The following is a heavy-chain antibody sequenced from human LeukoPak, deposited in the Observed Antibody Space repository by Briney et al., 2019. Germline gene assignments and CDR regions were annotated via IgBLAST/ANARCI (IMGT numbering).Heavy chain of an antibody. J-gene: IGHJ4*02. CDR3: AREDTGIVGAQAN. D-gene: IGHD1-26*01. Sequence: PSQTLSLTCTVSGGSISSGNYYWSWIRQPAGKGLEWIGHISTSGSTNYNPSLKSRLTISVDTSKNQFSLKLSSVTAADTAVYYCAREDTGIVGAQANWGQGTLVTVSS. CDR1: GGSISSGNYY. CDR2: ISTSGST. V-gene: IGHV4-61*09.